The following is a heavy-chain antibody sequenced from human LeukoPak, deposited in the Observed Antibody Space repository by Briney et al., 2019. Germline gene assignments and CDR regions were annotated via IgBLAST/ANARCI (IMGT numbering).Heavy chain of an antibody. D-gene: IGHD2-2*01. CDR3: VKLTENQLLGKGWADS. CDR2: ISGSGGRT. V-gene: IGHV3-23*01. Sequence: GGSLRLSCAVSGFSFTNFWMSWVRQAPGKGLEWVSAISGSGGRTYYADSVRGRFTISTDNFKNTVQLQMTSLRVEDTAIYYCVKLTENQLLGKGWADSWGQGTLVTASS. CDR1: GFSFTNFW. J-gene: IGHJ5*01.